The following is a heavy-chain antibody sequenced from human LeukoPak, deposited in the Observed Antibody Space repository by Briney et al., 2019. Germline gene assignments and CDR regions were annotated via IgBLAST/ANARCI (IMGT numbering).Heavy chain of an antibody. CDR2: INHSGST. CDR3: ARGTPGGVVISYYYYYYYMDV. Sequence: PSETLSLTCAVYGGSFSGYYWSWIRQPPGKGLEWIGEINHSGSTNYNPSLKSRVTISVDTSKNQFSLKLSSVTAADTAVYYCARGTPGGVVISYYYYYYYMDVWGKGTTVTVSS. J-gene: IGHJ6*03. V-gene: IGHV4-34*01. CDR1: GGSFSGYY. D-gene: IGHD3-3*01.